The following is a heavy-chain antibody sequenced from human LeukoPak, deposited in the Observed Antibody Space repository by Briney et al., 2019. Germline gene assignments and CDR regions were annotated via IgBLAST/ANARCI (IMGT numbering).Heavy chain of an antibody. J-gene: IGHJ4*02. D-gene: IGHD6-19*01. CDR3: AKGTVTSSGWYQGSYYFDY. CDR2: IRYDGSNK. V-gene: IGHV3-30*02. CDR1: GFTFSSYG. Sequence: GGSLRLSCAASGFTFSSYGMHWVRQAPGKGLEWVAFIRYDGSNKYYADSVKGRFTISRDNSKNTLYLQMNSLRAEDTAVCYCAKGTVTSSGWYQGSYYFDYWGQGTLVTVSS.